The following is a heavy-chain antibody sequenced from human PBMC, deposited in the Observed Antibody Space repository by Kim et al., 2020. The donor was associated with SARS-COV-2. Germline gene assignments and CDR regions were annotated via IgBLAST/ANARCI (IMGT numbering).Heavy chain of an antibody. CDR3: ATDIPVAGTFSYFHH. V-gene: IGHV1-3*04. Sequence: ASVKVSCKASGYTFISYAIHWVRQAPGQRLEWMGWINTGNGNTKYSQKFQGRVTFTRDTSASTAYMELSSLRSEDTAVYYCATDIPVAGTFSYFHHWGQG. D-gene: IGHD6-19*01. J-gene: IGHJ1*01. CDR2: INTGNGNT. CDR1: GYTFISYA.